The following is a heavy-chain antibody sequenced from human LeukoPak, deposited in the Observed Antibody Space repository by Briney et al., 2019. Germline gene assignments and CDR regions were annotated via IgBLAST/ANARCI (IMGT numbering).Heavy chain of an antibody. CDR1: GFTFSSYA. D-gene: IGHD3-16*01. J-gene: IGHJ5*02. Sequence: GGSLRLSCAASGFTFSSYAMSWVRQAPGKGLEWVSVIYSGGSTYYADSVKGRFTISRDNSKNTLYLQMNSLRAEDTAVYYCARDRGGWFDPWGQGTLVTVSS. CDR2: IYSGGST. V-gene: IGHV3-53*01. CDR3: ARDRGGWFDP.